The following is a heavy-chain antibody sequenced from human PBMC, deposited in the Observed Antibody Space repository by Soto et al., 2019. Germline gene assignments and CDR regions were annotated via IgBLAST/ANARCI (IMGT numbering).Heavy chain of an antibody. CDR2: ISGSGDST. CDR3: AKGVPGIAVAGTGYFQH. V-gene: IGHV3-23*01. J-gene: IGHJ1*01. CDR1: GFTFSSYA. Sequence: PGGSLRLSCAASGFTFSSYAMSWVRQAPGKGLEWVSGISGSGDSTYYAESVKGRFTISRDNSKNTLYLQMNRLRAEDTALYYCAKGVPGIAVAGTGYFQHWGQGTLVTVSS. D-gene: IGHD6-19*01.